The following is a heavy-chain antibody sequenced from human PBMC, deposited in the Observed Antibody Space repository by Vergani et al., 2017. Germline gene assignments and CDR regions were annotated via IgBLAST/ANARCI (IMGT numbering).Heavy chain of an antibody. CDR2: ISWNSGSI. J-gene: IGHJ4*02. V-gene: IGHV3-9*01. CDR1: GFTFDDYA. Sequence: EVQLVESGGGLVQPGRSLRLSCAASGFTFDDYAIHWVRHAPGKGLEWVSGISWNSGSIGYADSVKGRFTISRDDAKNSLYLQMNSLRAEDTALYYWAKDQQEFCSSSSCLHGCFDYWGQGTLVTVSS. CDR3: AKDQQEFCSSSSCLHGCFDY. D-gene: IGHD2-2*01.